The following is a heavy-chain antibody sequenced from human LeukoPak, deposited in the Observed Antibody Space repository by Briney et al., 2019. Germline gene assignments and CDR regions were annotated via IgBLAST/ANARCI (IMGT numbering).Heavy chain of an antibody. J-gene: IGHJ4*02. CDR3: ATLSAYYYDSSGYHAVDY. V-gene: IGHV3-23*01. CDR1: GFPFSSYS. CDR2: ISGSGGST. Sequence: GGSLRLSCAASGFPFSSYSMTWVRQAPGKGLEWVSAISGSGGSTYYADSVKGRFTISRDNSKNTLYLQMNSLRAEDTAVYYCATLSAYYYDSSGYHAVDYWGQGTLVTVSS. D-gene: IGHD3-22*01.